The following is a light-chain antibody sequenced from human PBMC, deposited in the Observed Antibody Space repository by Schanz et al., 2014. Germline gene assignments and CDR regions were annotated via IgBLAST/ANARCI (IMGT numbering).Light chain of an antibody. CDR1: SSDVGSYNY. V-gene: IGLV2-14*01. CDR3: SSYTRSSTQV. CDR2: DVS. Sequence: QSVLTQPASVSGSPGQSITISCTGTSSDVGSYNYVSWYQQHPGKAPKLIIYDVSNRPSGVSNRFSGSKSGNTASLTISGLQAEDEADYYCSSYTRSSTQVFGGGTKLTVL. J-gene: IGLJ3*02.